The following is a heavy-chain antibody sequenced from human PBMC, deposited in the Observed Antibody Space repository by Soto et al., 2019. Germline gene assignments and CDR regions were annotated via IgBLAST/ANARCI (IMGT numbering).Heavy chain of an antibody. CDR1: GGTIRSSSYY. D-gene: IGHD6-6*01. CDR2: IYYSGST. CDR3: ASLAARTGRTYYYYGMDV. Sequence: KSSESLSLTCTVSGGTIRSSSYYGGWIRQPPGRGLEWIGSIYYSGSTYYNPSLKSRVTISVDTSKNQFSLKLSSVTAADTAVYYCASLAARTGRTYYYYGMDVWGQGTTVTVSS. J-gene: IGHJ6*02. V-gene: IGHV4-39*01.